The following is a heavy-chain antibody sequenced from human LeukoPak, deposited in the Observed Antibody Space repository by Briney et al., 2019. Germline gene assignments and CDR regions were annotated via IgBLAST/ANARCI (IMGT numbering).Heavy chain of an antibody. CDR2: VSTSGRST. J-gene: IGHJ6*02. Sequence: GGSLRLSCAASGFTFSSYGMHWVRQAPGKGLEWVSTVSTSGRSTYYADSVKGRFTISRDNSRNTLFLQMNSLRAEDTGLYYCAARAAKYGMDVWGQGTTVTVSS. CDR3: AARAAKYGMDV. CDR1: GFTFSSYG. V-gene: IGHV3-23*01.